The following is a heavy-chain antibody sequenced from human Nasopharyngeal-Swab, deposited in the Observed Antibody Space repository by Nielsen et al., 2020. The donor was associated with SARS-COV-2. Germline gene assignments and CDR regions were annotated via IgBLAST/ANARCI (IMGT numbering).Heavy chain of an antibody. CDR2: ISSSSSYI. J-gene: IGHJ4*02. D-gene: IGHD3-10*01. Sequence: VRQAPGKGLEWVSSISSSSSYIYYADSVKGGFTISRDNAKNSLYLQMNSLRAEDTAVYYCASNPAMVRAVKDYWGQGTLVTVSS. CDR3: ASNPAMVRAVKDY. V-gene: IGHV3-21*01.